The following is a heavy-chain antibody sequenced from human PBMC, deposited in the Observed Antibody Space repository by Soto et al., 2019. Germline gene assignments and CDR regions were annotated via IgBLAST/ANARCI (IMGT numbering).Heavy chain of an antibody. J-gene: IGHJ5*02. D-gene: IGHD6-6*01. CDR2: IYYSGST. CDR1: GGSITSSSYY. V-gene: IGHV4-39*01. Sequence: SETLSLTCTVTGGSITSSSYYWGWIRQPPGKGLEWIGSIYYSGSTYYNPSLKSRVTISVDTSKNQFSLKLSSVTAADTAVYYCERHLRLARPDNWFDPWGQGTRVNVSS. CDR3: ERHLRLARPDNWFDP.